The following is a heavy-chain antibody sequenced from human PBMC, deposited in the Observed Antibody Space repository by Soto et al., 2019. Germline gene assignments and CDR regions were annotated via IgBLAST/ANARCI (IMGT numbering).Heavy chain of an antibody. D-gene: IGHD2-15*01. V-gene: IGHV4-61*01. CDR1: GASVRTPTYY. Sequence: PSETLSPTCFVSGASVRTPTYYWTWSRQPPGKGLEGIGYVANSGTNNYTTSLQSRVTISAATSKKQCSLKLHFVSAADTAIYYCARRNSGGNWLDPWGQGTLVTVSS. CDR3: ARRNSGGNWLDP. J-gene: IGHJ5*02. CDR2: VANSGTN.